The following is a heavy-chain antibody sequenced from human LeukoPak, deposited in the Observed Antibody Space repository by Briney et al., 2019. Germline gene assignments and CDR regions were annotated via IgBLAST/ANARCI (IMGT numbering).Heavy chain of an antibody. D-gene: IGHD5-18*01. CDR1: GYSISSSYY. Sequence: SETLSLTCAVSGYSISSSYYWGWIRQPAAMGLEWLGSIHHSGSTYYNASLKSRVTISVDTSKNQFSLKLNSVTAADTAVYYCARASGYSYGWNWFDPWGQGTLVTVSS. V-gene: IGHV4-38-2*01. CDR2: IHHSGST. J-gene: IGHJ5*02. CDR3: ARASGYSYGWNWFDP.